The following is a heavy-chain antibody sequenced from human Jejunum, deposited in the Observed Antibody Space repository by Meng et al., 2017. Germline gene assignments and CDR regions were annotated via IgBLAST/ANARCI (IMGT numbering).Heavy chain of an antibody. V-gene: IGHV1-2*02. CDR1: GYTFTGQY. CDR3: TRSHYFDY. Sequence: SGAAGQKPGASVKVSCKASGYTFTGQYIHWVRQAPGEGLDWMGWVNPSNGDTKYAQKFQGRVAMTTDTSINTVYMELNSLTSDDTALYYCTRSHYFDYWGQGTLVTVSS. J-gene: IGHJ4*02. CDR2: VNPSNGDT.